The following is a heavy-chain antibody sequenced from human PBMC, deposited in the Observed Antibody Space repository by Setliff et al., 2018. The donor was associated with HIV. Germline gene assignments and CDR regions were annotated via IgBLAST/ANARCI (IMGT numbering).Heavy chain of an antibody. D-gene: IGHD2-2*01. V-gene: IGHV3-15*01. CDR3: TTDPPWDIVVVPAAP. CDR1: GFTFSNAW. Sequence: GESLRLSCAASGFTFSNAWMSWVRQAPGKGLEWVGRIKSKTDGGTTDYAAPVKGRFTISRDDSKNTLYLQMNSLKTEDTAVYYCTTDPPWDIVVVPAAPWGQGTLVTVSS. CDR2: IKSKTDGGTT. J-gene: IGHJ5*02.